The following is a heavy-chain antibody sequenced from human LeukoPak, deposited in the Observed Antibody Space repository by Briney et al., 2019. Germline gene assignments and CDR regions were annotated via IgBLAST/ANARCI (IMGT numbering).Heavy chain of an antibody. Sequence: GGSLRLSCAASGFTVSSNYMSWVRQAPGKGLEWVSVIYSGGSTYYADSVKGRFTISRDNSKNTLYLQMNSLRAEDTAVYYCARAQKSAKIVYYYMDVWGKGTTVTISS. CDR1: GFTVSSNY. V-gene: IGHV3-66*01. CDR3: ARAQKSAKIVYYYMDV. CDR2: IYSGGST. D-gene: IGHD2/OR15-2a*01. J-gene: IGHJ6*03.